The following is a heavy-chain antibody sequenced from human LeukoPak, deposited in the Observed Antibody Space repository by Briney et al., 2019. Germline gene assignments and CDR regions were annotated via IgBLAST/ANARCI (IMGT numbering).Heavy chain of an antibody. CDR1: GYTFTSYG. CDR3: ARLKRMVTSYAFDI. CDR2: ISTYNGNT. Sequence: ASVKVSCKASGYTFTSYGITWVRQAPGQGLEWMGWISTYNGNTDYAQRLRGRVTMTTDTSTSTAYMELRSLRSDDTALYYCARLKRMVTSYAFDIWGQGTMVTVSS. J-gene: IGHJ3*02. D-gene: IGHD2-15*01. V-gene: IGHV1-18*01.